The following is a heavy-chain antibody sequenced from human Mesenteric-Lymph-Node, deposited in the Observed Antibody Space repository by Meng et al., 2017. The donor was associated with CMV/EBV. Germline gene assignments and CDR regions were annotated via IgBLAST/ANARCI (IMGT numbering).Heavy chain of an antibody. V-gene: IGHV1-8*01. CDR1: GYTFTSYD. Sequence: ASVKVSCKASGYTFTSYDINWVRQATGQGLEWMGWMNPNSGNTGYAQKFQGRVTMTRNTSISTAYMELSSQRSEDTAVYYCARGAPYYDFWSGYPYYFDYWGQGTLVTVSS. CDR3: ARGAPYYDFWSGYPYYFDY. D-gene: IGHD3-3*01. J-gene: IGHJ4*02. CDR2: MNPNSGNT.